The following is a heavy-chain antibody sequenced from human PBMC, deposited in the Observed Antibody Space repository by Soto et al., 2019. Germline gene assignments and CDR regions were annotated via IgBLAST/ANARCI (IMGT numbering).Heavy chain of an antibody. J-gene: IGHJ3*02. D-gene: IGHD3-3*01. CDR2: VSYRGIT. V-gene: IGHV4-61*01. CDR3: ARDRAYSFGLTYEI. Sequence: PSETLSLTCTVSGGSVSSDSYFWSWVRQPPGKGLEWIGYVSYRGITTYNPSLKSRVTILLGTSKNQISLNLRSVTAADTAVYYCARDRAYSFGLTYEIWGHGTMVTVSS. CDR1: GGSVSSDSYF.